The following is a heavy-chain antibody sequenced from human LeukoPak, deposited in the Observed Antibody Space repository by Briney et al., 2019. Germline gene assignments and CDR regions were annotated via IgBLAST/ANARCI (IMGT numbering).Heavy chain of an antibody. Sequence: SETLSLTCAVSGYSISSGYYWGWVRQPPGKGLEWIGEIYHSGSTNYNPSLKSRVTISVDKSKNQFSLKLSSVTAADTAVYYCASLGYYDILTGSSTYAFDIWGQGTMVTVSS. CDR3: ASLGYYDILTGSSTYAFDI. D-gene: IGHD3-9*01. CDR2: IYHSGST. J-gene: IGHJ3*02. CDR1: GYSISSGYY. V-gene: IGHV4-38-2*01.